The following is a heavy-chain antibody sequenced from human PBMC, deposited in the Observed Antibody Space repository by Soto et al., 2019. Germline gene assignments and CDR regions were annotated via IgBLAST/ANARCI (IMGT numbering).Heavy chain of an antibody. V-gene: IGHV5-10-1*01. CDR2: IDPSDSYT. J-gene: IGHJ6*02. D-gene: IGHD3-3*02. CDR3: ARSIFSSNYGMDV. CDR1: GYIFTSYW. Sequence: GESLNLSCKGSGYIFTSYWIIWVRQMPGKGLEWMGRIDPSDSYTNYSPSFQGHVTISADKSISTAYLQWSSLKASDTAMYYCARSIFSSNYGMDVWGQGTTVTVS.